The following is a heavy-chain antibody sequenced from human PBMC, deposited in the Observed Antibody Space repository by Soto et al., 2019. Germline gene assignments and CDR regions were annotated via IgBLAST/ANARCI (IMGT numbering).Heavy chain of an antibody. V-gene: IGHV3-30-3*01. J-gene: IGHJ4*02. CDR3: ARGPSSLTRFDY. Sequence: GGSLRLSCAASGFTFSSYAMHWVRQAPGKGLEWVAVISYDGSNKYYADSVKGRFTISRDNSKNTLYLQRNSLRAEDAAVYYCARGPSSLTRFDYWGQGTLVTVSS. CDR1: GFTFSSYA. D-gene: IGHD2-2*01. CDR2: ISYDGSNK.